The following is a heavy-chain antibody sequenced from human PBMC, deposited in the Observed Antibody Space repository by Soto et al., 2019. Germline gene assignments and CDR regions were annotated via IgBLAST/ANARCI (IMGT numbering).Heavy chain of an antibody. CDR3: AKDPPGERMQPHYGMDV. CDR2: ISGSGRYT. Sequence: PGGSLRLSCAASGFTFDSCVMSWVRQAPGKGLEWLSLISGSGRYTDYADSVKGRFTISRDNSKNTLYLQMNSLRVEDTAVYYCAKDPPGERMQPHYGMDVRGKGTTVTVS. V-gene: IGHV3-23*01. D-gene: IGHD2-21*01. CDR1: GFTFDSCV. J-gene: IGHJ6*04.